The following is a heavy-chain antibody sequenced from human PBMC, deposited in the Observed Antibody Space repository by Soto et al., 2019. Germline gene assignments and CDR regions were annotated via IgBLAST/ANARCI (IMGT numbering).Heavy chain of an antibody. V-gene: IGHV1-46*01. CDR2: INPSGGST. CDR1: AYALTSYY. CDR3: ASDGGVYAPYRYYYGIEV. J-gene: IGHJ6*02. Sequence: ASVKVSCKAAAYALTSYYMHWVRQAPGQGLEWMGIINPSGGSTSYAQKFQGRVTMTRDTSTSTVYMELSSLRSEDTAVYYCASDGGVYAPYRYYYGIEVWGQETTL. D-gene: IGHD3-16*01.